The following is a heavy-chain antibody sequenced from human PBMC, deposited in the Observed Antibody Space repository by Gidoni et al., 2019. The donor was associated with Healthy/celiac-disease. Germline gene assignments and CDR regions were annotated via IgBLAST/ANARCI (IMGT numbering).Heavy chain of an antibody. CDR2: ISGSGGST. V-gene: IGHV3-23*01. CDR1: GFTFSGSA. CDR3: AKDLRYCSSTSCTRAIDY. Sequence: EVQLLESGGGLVQPGGSLRLSCAASGFTFSGSAMSWVRQAPGKGLEWVSAISGSGGSTYYADSVKGRFTISRDNSKNTLYLQMNSLRAEDTAVYYCAKDLRYCSSTSCTRAIDYWGQGTLVTVSS. J-gene: IGHJ4*02. D-gene: IGHD2-2*01.